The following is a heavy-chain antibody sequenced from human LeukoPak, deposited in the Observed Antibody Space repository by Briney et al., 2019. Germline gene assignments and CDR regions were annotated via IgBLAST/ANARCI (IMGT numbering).Heavy chain of an antibody. CDR2: ISAYNGNT. CDR3: ARDWGYCSGGSCYPYFDY. V-gene: IGHV1-18*01. J-gene: IGHJ4*02. CDR1: GYTFTSYG. D-gene: IGHD2-15*01. Sequence: ASVKVSCKASGYTFTSYGISWVRQAPGQGLEWMGWISAYNGNTNYAQKLQGRVTMTTDTSTSTAYMELRSLRSDDTAVYYCARDWGYCSGGSCYPYFDYWGQGTLVTVSS.